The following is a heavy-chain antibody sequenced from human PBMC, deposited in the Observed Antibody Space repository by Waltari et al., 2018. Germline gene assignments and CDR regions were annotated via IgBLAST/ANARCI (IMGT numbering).Heavy chain of an antibody. CDR3: ARGGSIDWLSSDWFDP. V-gene: IGHV4-34*01. D-gene: IGHD3-9*01. Sequence: QVQLQQWGAGLLKPSETLSLTCAVYGGSFSGYYWSWIRQPPGKGLEWIGEINQSGSPNYNRARTSRVTISVDTSKTQFSLKLSSVTAADTAVYYCARGGSIDWLSSDWFDPWGQGTLVTVSS. CDR1: GGSFSGYY. CDR2: INQSGSP. J-gene: IGHJ5*02.